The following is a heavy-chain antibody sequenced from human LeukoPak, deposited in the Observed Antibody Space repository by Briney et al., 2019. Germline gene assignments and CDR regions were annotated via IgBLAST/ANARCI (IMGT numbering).Heavy chain of an antibody. CDR2: ISSGGSTI. J-gene: IGHJ4*02. CDR3: ARDHAADIVATGEDY. CDR1: GFTFSSYE. Sequence: GGSLRLSCAASGFTFSSYEMNWVRQAPGKGLEWVSYISSGGSTISYADSVKGRFTISRDNAKNSLNLQMNSLRAEDTAVYYCARDHAADIVATGEDYWGQGTLVNVSS. D-gene: IGHD5-12*01. V-gene: IGHV3-48*03.